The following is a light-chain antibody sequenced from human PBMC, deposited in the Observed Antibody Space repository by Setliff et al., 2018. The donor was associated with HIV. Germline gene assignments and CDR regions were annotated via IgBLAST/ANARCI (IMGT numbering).Light chain of an antibody. Sequence: QSVLAQPPSVSGSPGQSVTISCTGTSSDVGSYNRVSWYQQPPGTAPKLVIYEVSNRPSGVPDRFSGSKSGNTASLTISGLQADDEADYYCSSYTSSSGGGFGGGTKVTVL. V-gene: IGLV2-18*02. J-gene: IGLJ2*01. CDR2: EVS. CDR1: SSDVGSYNR. CDR3: SSYTSSSGGG.